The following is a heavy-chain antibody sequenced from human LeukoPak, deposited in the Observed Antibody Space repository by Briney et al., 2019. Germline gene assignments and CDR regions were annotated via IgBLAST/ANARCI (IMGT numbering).Heavy chain of an antibody. D-gene: IGHD6-13*01. CDR1: GFTFSSYE. J-gene: IGHJ4*02. CDR3: ARDLGSSWYY. V-gene: IGHV3-48*03. Sequence: GGSLRLSCAASGFTFSSYEMNWVRQAPGKGLEWVSYISSSGSTIYYADSVKGRFTISRDNAKNSLYLHMNSLRAEDTAVYYCARDLGSSWYYWGQGTLVTVSS. CDR2: ISSSGSTI.